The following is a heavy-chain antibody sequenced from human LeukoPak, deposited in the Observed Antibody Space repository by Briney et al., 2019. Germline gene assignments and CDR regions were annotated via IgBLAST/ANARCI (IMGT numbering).Heavy chain of an antibody. CDR2: ISSSSSYI. J-gene: IGHJ2*01. CDR3: ARDSVPAAINWYFDL. CDR1: GFTFSSYA. D-gene: IGHD2-2*01. Sequence: GGSLRLSCATSGFTFSSYAMSWVRQAPGKGLEWVSSISSSSSYIYYADTVKGRFTISRDNAKNSLYLQMNSLRAEDTAVYYCARDSVPAAINWYFDLWGRGTLVTVSS. V-gene: IGHV3-21*01.